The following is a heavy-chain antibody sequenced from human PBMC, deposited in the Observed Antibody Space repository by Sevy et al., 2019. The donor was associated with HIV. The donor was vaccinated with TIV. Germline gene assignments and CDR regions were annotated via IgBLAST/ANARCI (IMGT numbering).Heavy chain of an antibody. J-gene: IGHJ4*02. CDR3: VRGADDYDSSGANGDY. D-gene: IGHD3-22*01. Sequence: GGSLRLSCAASGFTFSKYGMHWVRQAPGKGLEWVALIWYDGSNKYYADSVKGRFTISRDNSKNTLYLQMNSLRAEDTAVYYCVRGADDYDSSGANGDYWGQGTLVTVSS. CDR1: GFTFSKYG. CDR2: IWYDGSNK. V-gene: IGHV3-33*01.